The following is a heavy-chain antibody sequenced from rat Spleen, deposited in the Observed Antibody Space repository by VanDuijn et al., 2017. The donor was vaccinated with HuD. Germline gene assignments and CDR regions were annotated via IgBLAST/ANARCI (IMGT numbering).Heavy chain of an antibody. D-gene: IGHD1-10*01. CDR1: GFTFNNYW. CDR3: ARRGYNNYFFDY. Sequence: EVQLVESGGGLLQPGRSLKLSCVASGFTFNNYWMTWIRQAPGQGLEWIASITNTGDNTYYQDSVKGRFTISRANAKSTPYLKMDSLRSEDTATYYCARRGYNNYFFDYWGQGVMVTVSA. J-gene: IGHJ2*01. CDR2: ITNTGDNT. V-gene: IGHV5-31*01.